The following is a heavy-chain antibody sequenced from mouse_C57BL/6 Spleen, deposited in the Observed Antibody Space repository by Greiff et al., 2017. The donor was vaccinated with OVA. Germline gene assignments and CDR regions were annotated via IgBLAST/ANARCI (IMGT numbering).Heavy chain of an antibody. J-gene: IGHJ2*01. D-gene: IGHD1-1*01. CDR2: IRNKANGYTT. Sequence: EVQLVESGGGLVQPGGSLSLSCAASGFTFTDYYMSWVRQPPGKALAWLGFIRNKANGYTTEYSASVKGRFTISRDNHQSIPYLQMNALRAEDSATYYCARYKGDYYSKGDYYFDYWGQGTTLTVSS. CDR3: ARYKGDYYSKGDYYFDY. CDR1: GFTFTDYY. V-gene: IGHV7-3*01.